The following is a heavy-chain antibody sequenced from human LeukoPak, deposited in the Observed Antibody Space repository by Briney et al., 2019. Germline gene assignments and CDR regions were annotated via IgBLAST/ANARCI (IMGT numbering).Heavy chain of an antibody. V-gene: IGHV3-23*01. D-gene: IGHD3-10*01. CDR3: AAEDPHGSGSLDY. CDR1: GLTFSSYA. J-gene: IGHJ4*02. Sequence: GGSLRLSCAASGLTFSSYAMSWVRQAPGKGLEWVSAISGSGGTTYYADSVKGRFTISRDNSKNTLYLQMKSLRAQDTAVYYCAAEDPHGSGSLDYWGQGSLVTVSS. CDR2: ISGSGGTT.